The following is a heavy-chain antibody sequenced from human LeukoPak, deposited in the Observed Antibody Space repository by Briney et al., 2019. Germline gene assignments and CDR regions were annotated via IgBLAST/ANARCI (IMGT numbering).Heavy chain of an antibody. CDR1: GYSISSGYY. J-gene: IGHJ4*02. Sequence: SETLPLTCTVSGYSISSGYYWGWIRQPPGKGLEWIGSNYHSGNTYHNPSLKSRVTISVDTSKNQFSLKLSSVTAADTAIYYCARVAVTKLDYWGQGTLVTVSS. CDR3: ARVAVTKLDY. D-gene: IGHD4-17*01. V-gene: IGHV4-38-2*02. CDR2: NYHSGNT.